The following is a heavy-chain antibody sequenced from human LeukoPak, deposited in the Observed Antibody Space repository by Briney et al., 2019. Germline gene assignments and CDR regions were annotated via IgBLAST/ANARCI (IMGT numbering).Heavy chain of an antibody. CDR3: ARGSKVVPAAGYFDY. D-gene: IGHD2-2*01. Sequence: ASVKVSCKASGYTFTSYDMHWVRQAPGQGLEWIGIINPSGGSTSYAQKFQGRVTMTRHTSTSTVYMELSSLRSEDTAVYDCARGSKVVPAAGYFDYWGQGTLVTVSS. V-gene: IGHV1-46*01. J-gene: IGHJ4*02. CDR2: INPSGGST. CDR1: GYTFTSYD.